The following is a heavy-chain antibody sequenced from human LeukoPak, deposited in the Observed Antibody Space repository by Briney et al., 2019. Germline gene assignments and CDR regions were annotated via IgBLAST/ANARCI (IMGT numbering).Heavy chain of an antibody. CDR1: GGSISSSSYY. V-gene: IGHV4-39*07. D-gene: IGHD3-10*01. CDR2: IYHSGST. J-gene: IGHJ6*03. CDR3: ARNYGSGSYYTYYYYMDV. Sequence: SETLSLTRTVSGGSISSSSYYWGWIRQPPVKGLEWIGSIYHSGSTNYNPSLKSRVTISVDKSKNQFSLKLSSVTAADTAVYYCARNYGSGSYYTYYYYMDVWGKGTTVTVSS.